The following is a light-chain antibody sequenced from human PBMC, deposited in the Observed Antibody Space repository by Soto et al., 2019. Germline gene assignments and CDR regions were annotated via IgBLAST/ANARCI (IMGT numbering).Light chain of an antibody. CDR2: GAS. V-gene: IGKV3-15*01. CDR3: HQNNNWPRT. CDR1: ASVSSN. Sequence: EIVMTQSPATLSVSPEERATLSCRASASVSSNLVWYQQKPGQAPRLLIYGASTRASGIPARFGGSGSGTDFTLTISSLQSEFFAVYYCHQNNNWPRTFGQGTKVDIK. J-gene: IGKJ1*01.